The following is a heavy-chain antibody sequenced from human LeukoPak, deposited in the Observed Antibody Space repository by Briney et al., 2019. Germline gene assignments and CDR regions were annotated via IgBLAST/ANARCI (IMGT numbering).Heavy chain of an antibody. V-gene: IGHV4-34*01. CDR3: ARERATSHDAFGI. D-gene: IGHD1-26*01. CDR1: GGSFSGYY. Sequence: SETLSLTCAVYGGSFSGYYWSWIRQPPGKGLEWIGEINHSGSTNYNPSLKSRVTISVDTSKNQFSLKLSSVTAADTAVYYCARERATSHDAFGIWGQGTMVTVSS. CDR2: INHSGST. J-gene: IGHJ3*02.